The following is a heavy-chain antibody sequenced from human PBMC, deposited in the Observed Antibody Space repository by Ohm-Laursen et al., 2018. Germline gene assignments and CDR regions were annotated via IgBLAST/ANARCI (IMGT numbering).Heavy chain of an antibody. Sequence: SETLSLTCTVSGGSISNQYWNWVRQSPGKGLEWIGYIYHSGSTKYNPFFNSRVTISVDTSQNQFSLKLSSVTAADTAVYYCARGWEWLRPFDYWGQGTLVTVSS. J-gene: IGHJ4*02. V-gene: IGHV4-59*11. CDR1: GGSISNQY. CDR2: IYHSGST. D-gene: IGHD5-12*01. CDR3: ARGWEWLRPFDY.